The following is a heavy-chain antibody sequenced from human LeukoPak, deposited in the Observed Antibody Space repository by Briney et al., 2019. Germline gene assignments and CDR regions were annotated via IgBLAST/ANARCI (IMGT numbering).Heavy chain of an antibody. CDR1: GGSIRSY. CDR2: IYGSGST. V-gene: IGHV4-4*07. CDR3: ARDSGTTGEVKFDP. D-gene: IGHD3-10*01. Sequence: TSETLSLTCTVSGGSIRSYWSWIRQPAGKGLEWIGRIYGSGSTDYNPSLKSRVTMSIDTSKNQFSLNLISVTAADTAVYYCARDSGTTGEVKFDPWGQGTLVTVSS. J-gene: IGHJ5*02.